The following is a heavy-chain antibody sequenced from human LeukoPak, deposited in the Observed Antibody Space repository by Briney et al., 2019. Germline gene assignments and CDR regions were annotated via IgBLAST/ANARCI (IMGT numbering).Heavy chain of an antibody. D-gene: IGHD2-8*01. V-gene: IGHV4-39*07. CDR2: IYYSGST. Sequence: PSETLSLTCTVSGGSISSSSYYWGWTRQPPGKGLEWIGSIYYSGSTYYNPSLKSRVTISVDTSKNQFSLKLSSVTAADTAVYYCARASCTNGVCNYYYYMDVWGKGTTVTVSS. CDR3: ARASCTNGVCNYYYYMDV. J-gene: IGHJ6*03. CDR1: GGSISSSSYY.